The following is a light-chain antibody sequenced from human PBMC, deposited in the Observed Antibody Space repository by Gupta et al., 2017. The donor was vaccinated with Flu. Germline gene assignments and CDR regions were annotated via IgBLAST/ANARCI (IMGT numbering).Light chain of an antibody. Sequence: IVLTQSPVILSLFPGQRATLACWASQSVGSDLVWYQQKPGQAPRLLIYGSSNRATGVPARFSGSGSGTDFTLTISSLEPEDFGVYYCQQRINWPLTFGGGTKVEIK. CDR1: QSVGSD. J-gene: IGKJ4*01. V-gene: IGKV3-11*01. CDR2: GSS. CDR3: QQRINWPLT.